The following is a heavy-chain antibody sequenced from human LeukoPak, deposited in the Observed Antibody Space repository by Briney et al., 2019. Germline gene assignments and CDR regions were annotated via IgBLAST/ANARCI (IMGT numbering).Heavy chain of an antibody. J-gene: IGHJ2*01. D-gene: IGHD4-17*01. CDR3: ARGAGIGGDYVGYFDL. CDR2: IYYSGST. V-gene: IGHV4-31*03. Sequence: SETLSLTCTVSGRSLDNGNFYWSWICQPPGRGLEWIGYIYYSGSTYYNPSLKSRVTISVDTSKNQFSLKLSSVTAADTAAYYCARGAGIGGDYVGYFDLWGRGALVTVSS. CDR1: GRSLDNGNFY.